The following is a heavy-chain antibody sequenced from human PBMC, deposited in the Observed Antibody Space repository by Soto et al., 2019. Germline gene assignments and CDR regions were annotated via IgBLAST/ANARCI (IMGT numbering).Heavy chain of an antibody. V-gene: IGHV1-18*01. CDR3: ARDRGIRILEWYWSYYYGMDV. J-gene: IGHJ6*02. CDR2: ISAYNGNT. Sequence: VSSEACRERLDSRCRWWVQQDPEQGLEWMGWISAYNGNTNYAQKLQGRVTMTTDTSTSTAYMELRSLRSDDTAVYYCARDRGIRILEWYWSYYYGMDVCGQATMVTLSS. CDR1: RERLDSRC. D-gene: IGHD3-3*01.